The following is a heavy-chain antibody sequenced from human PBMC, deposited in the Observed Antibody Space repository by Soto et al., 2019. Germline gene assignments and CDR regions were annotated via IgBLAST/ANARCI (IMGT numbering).Heavy chain of an antibody. Sequence: KPSETLSLTCTVSGGSISSYYWSWIRQPPGKGLEWIGYIYYSGSTNYNPSLKSRVTISVDTSKNQFSLKLSSVTAADTAVYYCARDGGYCSGGSCHSFDYWGQGTLVTVSS. D-gene: IGHD2-15*01. CDR3: ARDGGYCSGGSCHSFDY. J-gene: IGHJ4*02. V-gene: IGHV4-59*01. CDR1: GGSISSYY. CDR2: IYYSGST.